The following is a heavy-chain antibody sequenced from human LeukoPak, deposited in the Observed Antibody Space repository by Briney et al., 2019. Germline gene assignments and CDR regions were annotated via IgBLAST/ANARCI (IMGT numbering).Heavy chain of an antibody. CDR3: ARFPYSNYDNSDY. CDR1: GGSISSYY. D-gene: IGHD4-11*01. J-gene: IGHJ4*02. Sequence: SETLSLTCAVSGGSISSYYWSWIRQPPGKGLEWIGYIYYSGSTNYNPSLKSRVTISVDTSKNQFSLKLSSVTAADTAVYYCARFPYSNYDNSDYWGQGTLVAVSS. V-gene: IGHV4-59*08. CDR2: IYYSGST.